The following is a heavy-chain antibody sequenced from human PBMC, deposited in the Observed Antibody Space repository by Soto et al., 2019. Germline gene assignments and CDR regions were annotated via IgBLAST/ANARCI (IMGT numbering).Heavy chain of an antibody. CDR1: GFAFSTSV. J-gene: IGHJ4*02. V-gene: IGHV3-30*03. D-gene: IGHD3-22*01. CDR3: AREQFEDGRGHYDH. Sequence: QVQLVESWGGVVQPGGSLRLSCAASGFAFSTSVIHWVLQAPGKGLEWMAHISYNGNKKHYADSVKGRFTVSRDISESTLYLQMNSLRAEDTAVYYCAREQFEDGRGHYDHWGQGTLVSVSS. CDR2: ISYNGNKK.